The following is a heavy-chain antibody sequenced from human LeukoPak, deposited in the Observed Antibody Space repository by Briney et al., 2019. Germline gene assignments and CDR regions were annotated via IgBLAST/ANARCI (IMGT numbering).Heavy chain of an antibody. V-gene: IGHV3-30-3*01. CDR3: ARVDDLVTGAFDI. CDR1: AFTFSSYA. Sequence: GGSLRLSCAASAFTFSSYATHCVRQVPGDGLEWVAVTSYDGSNKYYADSVKGPFTISRDNSKNTLYLQMHSLRAEDTAVYYCARVDDLVTGAFDIWGQGTMVGVSS. D-gene: IGHD1-1*01. J-gene: IGHJ3*02. CDR2: TSYDGSNK.